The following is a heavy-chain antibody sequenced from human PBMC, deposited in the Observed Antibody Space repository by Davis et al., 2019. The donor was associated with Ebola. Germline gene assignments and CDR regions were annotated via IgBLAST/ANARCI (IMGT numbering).Heavy chain of an antibody. V-gene: IGHV3-13*01. J-gene: IGHJ6*02. D-gene: IGHD3-16*01. CDR3: ARDLGDYYYYGMDV. Sequence: GESLKISCAASGFTFSNYDMHWVRQATGKGLEWVSAIGTAGDTYYPGSVKGRFTISRENAKNSLYLQMNSLRAEDTAVYYCARDLGDYYYYGMDVWGQGTTVTVSS. CDR2: IGTAGDT. CDR1: GFTFSNYD.